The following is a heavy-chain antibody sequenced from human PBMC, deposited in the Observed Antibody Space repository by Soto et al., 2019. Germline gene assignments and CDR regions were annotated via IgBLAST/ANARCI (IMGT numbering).Heavy chain of an antibody. CDR1: GFTFSSNW. CDR3: ARSNWAADS. J-gene: IGHJ4*02. D-gene: IGHD2-8*01. Sequence: EVQLVESGGGLVQTGGSLRLSCVVSGFTFSSNWMSWVRQAPGEAPVWVSLIKNDDIDKIYADSVKGRFTISMDNVKNTLYIKMNSMRVEDTAGYFCARSNWAADSWGLGTLVTVSS. V-gene: IGHV3-74*01. CDR2: IKNDDIDK.